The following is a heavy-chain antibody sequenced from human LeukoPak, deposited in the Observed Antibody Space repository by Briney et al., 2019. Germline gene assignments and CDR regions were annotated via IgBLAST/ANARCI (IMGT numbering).Heavy chain of an antibody. Sequence: PGRSLRLSCAASGFTFSVYAMHWVRQAPGKGLEWVAIISYHGSNKYYADSVKGRFTISRDNSKNTLYLQMNSLRAEDTAVYYCASDRDSSGYRPRYMDVWGKGTTVTVSS. CDR3: ASDRDSSGYRPRYMDV. V-gene: IGHV3-30*04. D-gene: IGHD3-22*01. CDR1: GFTFSVYA. J-gene: IGHJ6*03. CDR2: ISYHGSNK.